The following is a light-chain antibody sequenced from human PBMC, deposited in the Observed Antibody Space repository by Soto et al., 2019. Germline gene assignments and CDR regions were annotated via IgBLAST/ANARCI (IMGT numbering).Light chain of an antibody. Sequence: DIQLTQSPSFLSASVGDRVTITCRASQSISSWLAWYQRKPGKAPKLLIFDASSLESGVPSRFSGSGSGTEFTLTISSLQPDDFATYYCQHYSLVWAFGQGTKVDIK. J-gene: IGKJ1*01. CDR3: QHYSLVWA. V-gene: IGKV1-5*01. CDR2: DAS. CDR1: QSISSW.